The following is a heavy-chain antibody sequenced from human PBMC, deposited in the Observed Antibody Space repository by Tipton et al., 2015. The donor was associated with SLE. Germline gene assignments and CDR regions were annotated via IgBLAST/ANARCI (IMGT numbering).Heavy chain of an antibody. J-gene: IGHJ5*02. Sequence: TLSLTCAVYGGSFSGYYWSWIRQPPGKGLEWIGYIYYSGSTYYNPSLKSRVTISVDTSKNQFSLKLSSVTAADTAVYYCATELRGTFVNWFDPWGQGTLVTVSS. V-gene: IGHV4-30-4*08. CDR3: ATELRGTFVNWFDP. D-gene: IGHD1-26*01. CDR2: IYYSGST. CDR1: GGSFSGYY.